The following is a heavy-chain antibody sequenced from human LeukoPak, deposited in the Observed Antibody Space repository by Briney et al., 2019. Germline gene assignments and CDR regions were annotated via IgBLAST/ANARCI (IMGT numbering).Heavy chain of an antibody. CDR3: ARDRGFGELFFDC. V-gene: IGHV3-21*01. D-gene: IGHD3-10*01. Sequence: GGSLRLSCAASGFTFSSYSMNWVRQAPGKGLEWVSSISSSSSYIYYADSVKGRFTISRDNAKNSLYLQMNSLRAEDTAVYYCARDRGFGELFFDCWGQGTLVTVSS. CDR1: GFTFSSYS. CDR2: ISSSSSYI. J-gene: IGHJ4*02.